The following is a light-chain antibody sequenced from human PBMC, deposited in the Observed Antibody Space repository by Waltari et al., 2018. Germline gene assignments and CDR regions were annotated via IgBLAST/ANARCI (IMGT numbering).Light chain of an antibody. CDR2: VNSVGIH. Sequence: QLVLTQSPSASASLGASVKLTCTLSSGHSSNIIAWHQQQPEKGPRYLMKVNSVGIHSKGDEIPDRFPGSSSGAGRYLPTSSLQSENEADYYCQTGGHGTWVFGGGTKLTVL. V-gene: IGLV4-69*01. CDR1: SGHSSNI. CDR3: QTGGHGTWV. J-gene: IGLJ3*02.